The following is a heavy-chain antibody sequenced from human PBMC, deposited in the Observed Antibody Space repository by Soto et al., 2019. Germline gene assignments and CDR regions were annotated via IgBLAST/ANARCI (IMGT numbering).Heavy chain of an antibody. V-gene: IGHV3-11*05. CDR2: ISSSSSYT. CDR3: ARAGMVRGVENGMDV. Sequence: GGSLRLSCAASGFTFSDYYMSWIRQAPGKGLEWVSYISSSSSYTNYADSVKGRFTVSRDNAKNSLYLQMNSLSAEDTAVYYCARAGMVRGVENGMDVWGQGTTVTVSS. D-gene: IGHD3-10*01. CDR1: GFTFSDYY. J-gene: IGHJ6*02.